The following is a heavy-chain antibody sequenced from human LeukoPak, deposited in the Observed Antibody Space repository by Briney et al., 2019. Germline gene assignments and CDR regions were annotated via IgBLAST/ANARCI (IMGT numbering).Heavy chain of an antibody. D-gene: IGHD3-10*01. CDR3: ARHEYSYGSGTYYYYGLDV. J-gene: IGHJ6*02. CDR2: IYIYYSGST. CDR1: GGSISSYY. Sequence: SETLSLTCTVSGGSISSYYWSWIRQPPGKGLEWIGYIYIYYSGSTNYNPSLKSRVTISVDTSKNQFSLKLSSVTAADTAVYYCARHEYSYGSGTYYYYGLDVWGQGTTVTVSS. V-gene: IGHV4-59*08.